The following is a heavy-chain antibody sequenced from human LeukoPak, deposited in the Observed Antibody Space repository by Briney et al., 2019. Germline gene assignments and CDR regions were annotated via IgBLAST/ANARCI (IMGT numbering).Heavy chain of an antibody. J-gene: IGHJ4*02. CDR1: GFTFSSYA. V-gene: IGHV3-23*01. Sequence: GGSLRLSCAASGFTFSSYAMSWVRQAPGKGLEWVSAISGSGGSTYYADSVKGRFTISRDNSKNTLYLQMNSLRAEDTAVYYCAKTGTWVPLMVVSPHFDYWGQGTLVTVSS. D-gene: IGHD3-22*01. CDR3: AKTGTWVPLMVVSPHFDY. CDR2: ISGSGGST.